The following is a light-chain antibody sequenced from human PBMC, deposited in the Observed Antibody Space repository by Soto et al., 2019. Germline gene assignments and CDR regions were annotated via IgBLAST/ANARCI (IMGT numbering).Light chain of an antibody. Sequence: QSELTQPASVSGSPGQSITISCTGTSSDVGGYNYVSWYQQHPGKAPKLMIYEVSNRPSGASNRFSGSKSGNTASLTISGLQAEDEADYYCSSYTSSSTLVFGTGTKVTVL. CDR2: EVS. J-gene: IGLJ1*01. V-gene: IGLV2-14*01. CDR1: SSDVGGYNY. CDR3: SSYTSSSTLV.